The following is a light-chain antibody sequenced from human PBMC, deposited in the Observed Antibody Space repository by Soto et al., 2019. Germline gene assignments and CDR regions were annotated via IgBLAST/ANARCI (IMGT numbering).Light chain of an antibody. CDR1: QSVYTY. CDR3: QQRYNWPPLT. Sequence: EIVLTQSPATLSLSPGERATLSCRASQSVYTYLVWYQQKPGQAPRLLIYDASNRATGIPARFSGSGSGTDFPLTISSLEPEDFAVYYCQQRYNWPPLTFGGGTKVEAK. V-gene: IGKV3-11*01. J-gene: IGKJ4*01. CDR2: DAS.